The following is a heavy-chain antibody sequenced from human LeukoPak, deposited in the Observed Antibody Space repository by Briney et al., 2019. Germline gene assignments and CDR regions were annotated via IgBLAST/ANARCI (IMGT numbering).Heavy chain of an antibody. V-gene: IGHV3-23*01. J-gene: IGHJ4*02. CDR2: ISGSGGST. D-gene: IGHD3-22*01. CDR3: AKDYFARYYYDSSGYYYFDY. Sequence: QAGGSLRLSCAASGFTFSSYAMSWVRQAPGKGLEWVSAISGSGGSTYYADSVKGRFTISRDNSKNTLYLQMNSLRAEDTAVYYCAKDYFARYYYDSSGYYYFDYWGQGTLVTVSS. CDR1: GFTFSSYA.